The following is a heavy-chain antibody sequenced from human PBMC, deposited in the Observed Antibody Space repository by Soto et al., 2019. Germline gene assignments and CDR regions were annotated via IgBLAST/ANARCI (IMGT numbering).Heavy chain of an antibody. CDR1: GYTFTGYY. D-gene: IGHD6-13*01. CDR2: INPNSGGT. CDR3: ARPTGLNSSSWPDPFDY. V-gene: IGHV1-2*04. J-gene: IGHJ4*02. Sequence: QVQLVQSGAEVKKPGASVKVSCKASGYTFTGYYMHWVRQAPGQGLEWMGWINPNSGGTNYAQKFQGWVTMTRDTSISTAYMELSRLRSDDTAVYYCARPTGLNSSSWPDPFDYWGQGTLVTVSS.